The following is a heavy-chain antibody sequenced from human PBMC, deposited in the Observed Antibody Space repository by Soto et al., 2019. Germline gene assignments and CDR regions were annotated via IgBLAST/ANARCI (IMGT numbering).Heavy chain of an antibody. J-gene: IGHJ4*02. V-gene: IGHV1-46*01. CDR3: ARDPDYYDSSGYGFDY. CDR2: INPSGGST. D-gene: IGHD3-22*01. CDR1: GYTFTSYY. Sequence: QVQLVQSGAEVKKPGASVKVSCKASGYTFTSYYMHWVRQAPGQGLEWMGIINPSGGSTSYAQKFQGRVTMTRDTSTSTVYMELSSLRSEDTAVYYCARDPDYYDSSGYGFDYWGQGTLVTVSS.